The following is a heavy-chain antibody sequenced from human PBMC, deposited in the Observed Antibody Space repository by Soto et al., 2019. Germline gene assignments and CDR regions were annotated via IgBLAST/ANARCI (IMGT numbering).Heavy chain of an antibody. D-gene: IGHD2-15*01. Sequence: SETLSLTCAVYGGSFSGYYWSWIRQPPGKGLEWIGEINHSGSTNYNPSLKSRVTISVDTSKNQFSLKLSSVTAADTAVYYCARGHCSGGSCLYYFDYWGQGTLDTVSS. V-gene: IGHV4-34*01. CDR3: ARGHCSGGSCLYYFDY. CDR1: GGSFSGYY. J-gene: IGHJ4*02. CDR2: INHSGST.